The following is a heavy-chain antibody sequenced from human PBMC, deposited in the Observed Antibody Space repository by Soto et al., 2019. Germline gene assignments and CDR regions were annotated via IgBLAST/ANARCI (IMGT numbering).Heavy chain of an antibody. CDR1: VFSFSSYS. Sequence: PAETLSLSCASSVFSFSSYSMSWVWLAPGPGLEWVSHITASGGTTYYADSVKGRFTISRDSSRNTLYLQMNSLRAEDTALYYCAKCIQVNWNYDAFHIWGQGTMVTVSS. CDR2: ITASGGTT. V-gene: IGHV3-23*01. CDR3: AKCIQVNWNYDAFHI. D-gene: IGHD1-7*01. J-gene: IGHJ3*02.